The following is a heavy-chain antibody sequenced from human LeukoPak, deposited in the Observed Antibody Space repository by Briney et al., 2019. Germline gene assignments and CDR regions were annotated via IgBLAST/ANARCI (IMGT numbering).Heavy chain of an antibody. CDR1: GFIFSNDA. V-gene: IGHV3-33*01. Sequence: PGRSLRLSCAASGFIFSNDAMHWVRQAPGKGLEWVAFIWFDGSNKHYADSVKGRFTISRENSEDTLYLQMNSLRAEDTAVYYCVRDPSGSGFAFDSWGQGALVTVSS. CDR3: VRDPSGSGFAFDS. J-gene: IGHJ4*02. CDR2: IWFDGSNK. D-gene: IGHD1-1*01.